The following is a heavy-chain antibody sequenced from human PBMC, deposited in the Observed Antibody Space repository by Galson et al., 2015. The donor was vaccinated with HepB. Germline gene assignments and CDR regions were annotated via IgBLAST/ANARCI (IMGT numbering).Heavy chain of an antibody. CDR3: AMTNCDVISGSSCYKYFDP. D-gene: IGHD2-15*01. Sequence: SLRLSCAASGVTLSTYTLNWLRQAPGKGLEWVSSITTSSSTYTYYLESVKGRFAISRDNAKNSLYLQMNSLRAEDTAVYYCAMTNCDVISGSSCYKYFDPWGQGTLVTVSS. V-gene: IGHV3-21*06. J-gene: IGHJ5*02. CDR2: ITTSSSTYT. CDR1: GVTLSTYT.